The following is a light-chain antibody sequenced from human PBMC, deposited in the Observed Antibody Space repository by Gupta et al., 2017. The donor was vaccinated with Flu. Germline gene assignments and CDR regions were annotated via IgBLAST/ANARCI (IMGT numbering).Light chain of an antibody. CDR1: QSLVHSDRDTC. Sequence: DFVLTPSPLSLPVTLGQAASISCRSSQSLVHSDRDTCLKWFQQRTGQSPRRLIYKVSNRDSGVPERFSGSGSGTDFTLKISRVEAEDVVVDYCMQGTNWRPHSFGQGTKLEIK. V-gene: IGKV2-30*02. J-gene: IGKJ2*03. CDR3: MQGTNWRPHS. CDR2: KVS.